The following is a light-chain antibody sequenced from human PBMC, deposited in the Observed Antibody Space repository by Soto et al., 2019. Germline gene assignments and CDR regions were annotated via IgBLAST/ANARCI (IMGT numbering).Light chain of an antibody. CDR3: QQRSNWRVT. J-gene: IGKJ4*01. CDR1: QSVSNNY. Sequence: EIVLTQSPGTLSLSPGERATLSCRASQSVSNNYLAWYQQKPGQAPRLLIYDASNRATGIPARFSGSGSGTDFTLTISSLEPEDFAVYYCQQRSNWRVTFGGGTKVDIK. V-gene: IGKV3-11*01. CDR2: DAS.